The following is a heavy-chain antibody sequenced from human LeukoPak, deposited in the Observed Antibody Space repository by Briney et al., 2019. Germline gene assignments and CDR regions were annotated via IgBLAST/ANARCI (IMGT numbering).Heavy chain of an antibody. Sequence: GGSLRLSCVASGFTLSTYWMSWVRQAPGKGREWVANIKEDGSVKYYGDSVKGRFTISRDNPENSLFLQMNSLRAEDRAVYYTAREVPGGATALDLWGQGTLVTVSS. J-gene: IGHJ5*02. CDR2: IKEDGSVK. CDR3: AREVPGGATALDL. V-gene: IGHV3-7*04. CDR1: GFTLSTYW. D-gene: IGHD1-26*01.